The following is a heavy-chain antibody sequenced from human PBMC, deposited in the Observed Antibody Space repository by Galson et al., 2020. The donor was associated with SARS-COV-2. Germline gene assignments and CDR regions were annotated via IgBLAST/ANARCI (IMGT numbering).Heavy chain of an antibody. V-gene: IGHV3-30*18. CDR1: GFTFTNYA. J-gene: IGHJ6*02. CDR2: ISYEGSIK. CDR3: AKRKELFWLGELNQGLDV. D-gene: IGHD3-10*01. Sequence: GESLKISCAASGFTFTNYAMHWVRQAPGKGLEWVALISYEGSIKYYADSVKGRSTISRDSSKNTLYLQMNSLSAGDTAVYYCAKRKELFWLGELNQGLDVWGQGTTVTVS.